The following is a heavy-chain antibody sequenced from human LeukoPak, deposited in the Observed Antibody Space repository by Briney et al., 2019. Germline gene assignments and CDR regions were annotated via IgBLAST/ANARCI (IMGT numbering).Heavy chain of an antibody. D-gene: IGHD6-19*01. CDR1: GYTFTSYA. V-gene: IGHV1-3*01. CDR3: ARASSGWDNWFDP. J-gene: IGHJ5*02. Sequence: ASVNVSCTASGYTFTSYAMHWVRQAPGQRLEWMGWINAGNGNTKYSQKFQGRVTITRDTSASTAYMELSSLRSEDTAVYYCARASSGWDNWFDPWGQGTLVTVSS. CDR2: INAGNGNT.